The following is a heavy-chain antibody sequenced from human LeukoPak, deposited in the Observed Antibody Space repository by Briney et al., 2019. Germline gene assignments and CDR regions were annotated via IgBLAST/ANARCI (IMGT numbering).Heavy chain of an antibody. Sequence: PGRSLRLSCAASGFTFSSYAMSWVRRAPGKGLEWVSTISGSGGSTYYADSVKGRFTISRDNSKNTLYLQMNSLRAEDTAVYYCAKDQKWEPPHYIDYWGQGTLVTVSS. J-gene: IGHJ4*02. V-gene: IGHV3-23*01. D-gene: IGHD1-26*01. CDR3: AKDQKWEPPHYIDY. CDR2: ISGSGGST. CDR1: GFTFSSYA.